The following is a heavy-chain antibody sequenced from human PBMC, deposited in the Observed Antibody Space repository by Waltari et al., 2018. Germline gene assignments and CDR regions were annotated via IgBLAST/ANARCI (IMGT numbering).Heavy chain of an antibody. CDR2: IYYSGST. CDR1: GGSISSGDYY. J-gene: IGHJ4*02. V-gene: IGHV4-30-4*08. CDR3: ARSLGYCSSGSCYFSGPGIDY. Sequence: QVQLQESGPGLVKPSQTLSLTCTVSGGSISSGDYYWSWIRQPPGKGLEWIGYIYYSGSTYYNPSLKSRVTISVDTSKNQFSLKLSSVTAADTAVYYCARSLGYCSSGSCYFSGPGIDYWGQGTLVTVSS. D-gene: IGHD2-15*01.